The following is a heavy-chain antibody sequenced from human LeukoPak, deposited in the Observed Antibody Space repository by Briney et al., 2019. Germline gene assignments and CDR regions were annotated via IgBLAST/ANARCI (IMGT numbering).Heavy chain of an antibody. D-gene: IGHD2-2*01. V-gene: IGHV3-73*01. Sequence: PGGSLKLSCAASGFTFSGSAMHWVRQASGKGLEWVGRIRSKANSYATAYAASVKGRFTISGDDSKNTAYLQMNSLKTEDTAVYYCTRQIGYCSSTSCDDAFDIWGQGTMVTVSS. CDR2: IRSKANSYAT. CDR3: TRQIGYCSSTSCDDAFDI. CDR1: GFTFSGSA. J-gene: IGHJ3*02.